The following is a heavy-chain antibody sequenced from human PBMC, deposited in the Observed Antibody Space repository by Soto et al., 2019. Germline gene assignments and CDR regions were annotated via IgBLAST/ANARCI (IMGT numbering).Heavy chain of an antibody. CDR2: IYYSGST. CDR3: ARSLRRGPPFDY. V-gene: IGHV4-30-4*01. Sequence: SETLSLTCTVSGGSIRSGDYYWSWIRQPPGKGLESIGYIYYSGSTYYNPSLKSRVTISVDTPKNLFSLKLSSVTAADTAVYYCARSLRRGPPFDYRGQGTLVTVSS. CDR1: GGSIRSGDYY. J-gene: IGHJ4*02. D-gene: IGHD3-10*01.